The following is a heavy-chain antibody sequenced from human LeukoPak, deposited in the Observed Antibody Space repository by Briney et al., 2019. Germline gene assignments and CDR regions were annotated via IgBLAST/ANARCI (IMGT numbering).Heavy chain of an antibody. CDR1: GFIFSDSY. Sequence: GGSLRLSCTASGFIFSDSYMSWIRQAPGKGLEWVSYISSSGNTIYYADSVKGRFTISRDNAKNSLYLQMNSLRAEDTAVYYCASGGSSSIWENWFDPWGQGTLVTVSS. CDR2: ISSSGNTI. J-gene: IGHJ5*02. V-gene: IGHV3-11*04. D-gene: IGHD5-18*01. CDR3: ASGGSSSIWENWFDP.